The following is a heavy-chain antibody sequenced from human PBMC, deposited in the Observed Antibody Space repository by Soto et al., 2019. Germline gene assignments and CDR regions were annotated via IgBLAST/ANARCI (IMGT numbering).Heavy chain of an antibody. J-gene: IGHJ4*02. CDR2: IYYSGST. V-gene: IGHV4-59*01. CDR3: ANYDSSGMAFAY. Sequence: SETLSLTCSVSGGSISSYYWSWIRQPPGKGLEWIGYIYYSGSTNYNPSLKSRVTISVDTSKNQFSLKLSSVTAADTAVYYCANYDSSGMAFAYWGQGTLVTFSS. D-gene: IGHD3-22*01. CDR1: GGSISSYY.